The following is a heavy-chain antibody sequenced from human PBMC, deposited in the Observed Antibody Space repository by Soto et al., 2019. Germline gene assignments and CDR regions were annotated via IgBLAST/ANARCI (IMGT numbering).Heavy chain of an antibody. CDR3: AKDAVAGDGLWLMDH. CDR1: GFTFGSYA. D-gene: IGHD2-21*02. J-gene: IGHJ4*02. CDR2: LYGNSGGI. Sequence: EVQLLESGGGLVQPGGSLTLSCAASGFTFGSYAMTWVRQAPGKGLESVAGLYGNSGGIQYADSVRGRFTIFRDNSNNIVFLHMRSRRVEDTAVYFCAKDAVAGDGLWLMDHWGQGTLVTVSS. V-gene: IGHV3-23*01.